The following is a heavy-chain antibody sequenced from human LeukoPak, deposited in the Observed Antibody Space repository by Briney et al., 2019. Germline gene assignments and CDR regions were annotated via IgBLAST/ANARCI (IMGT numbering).Heavy chain of an antibody. CDR1: GFTFSSYG. CDR3: ARQESLRFLEWLPHYYYYYGMDV. J-gene: IGHJ6*02. V-gene: IGHV3-33*01. D-gene: IGHD3-3*01. Sequence: PGRSLRLSCAASGFTFSSYGMHWVRQAPGKGLEWVAVIWYDGSNKYYADPVKGRFTISRDNSKNTLYLQMNSLRAEDTAVYYCARQESLRFLEWLPHYYYYYGMDVWGQGTTVTVSS. CDR2: IWYDGSNK.